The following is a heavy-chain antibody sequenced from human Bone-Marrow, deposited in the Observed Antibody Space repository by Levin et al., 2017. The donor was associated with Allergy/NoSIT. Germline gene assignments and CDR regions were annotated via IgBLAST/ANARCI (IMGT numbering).Heavy chain of an antibody. D-gene: IGHD3-10*01. V-gene: IGHV3-33*01. CDR3: ARDPPTDGSDLEAYYYYYYMDV. CDR2: IWYDGSNK. Sequence: GESLKISCAASGFTFSSYGMHWVRQAPGKGLEWVAVIWYDGSNKYYADSVKGRFTISRDNSKNTLYLQMNSLRAEDTAVYYCARDPPTDGSDLEAYYYYYYMDVWGKGTTVTVSS. CDR1: GFTFSSYG. J-gene: IGHJ6*03.